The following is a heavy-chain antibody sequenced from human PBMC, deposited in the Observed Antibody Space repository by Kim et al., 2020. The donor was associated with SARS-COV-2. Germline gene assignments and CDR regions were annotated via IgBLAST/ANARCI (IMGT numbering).Heavy chain of an antibody. CDR1: GGSISSYY. V-gene: IGHV4-59*01. CDR3: ARDLTYYYGSGEAGYFDY. D-gene: IGHD3-10*01. Sequence: SETLSLTCTVSGGSISSYYWSWIRQPPGKGLEWIGYIYYSGSTNYNPSLKSRVTISVDTSKNQFSLKLSSVTAADTAVYYCARDLTYYYGSGEAGYFDYWGQGTLVTVSS. CDR2: IYYSGST. J-gene: IGHJ4*02.